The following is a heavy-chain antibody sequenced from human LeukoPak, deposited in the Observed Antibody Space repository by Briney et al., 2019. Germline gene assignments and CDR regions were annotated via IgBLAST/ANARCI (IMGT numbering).Heavy chain of an antibody. V-gene: IGHV1-18*04. J-gene: IGHJ4*02. CDR2: ISAYNGNT. D-gene: IGHD3-10*01. Sequence: GASVKVSCKASGYTFTGYYMHWVRQAPGQGLEWMGWISAYNGNTNYAQKLQGRVTMTTDTSTSTAYMELRSLRSDDTAVYYCATGMVLPDYWGQGTLVTVSS. CDR1: GYTFTGYY. CDR3: ATGMVLPDY.